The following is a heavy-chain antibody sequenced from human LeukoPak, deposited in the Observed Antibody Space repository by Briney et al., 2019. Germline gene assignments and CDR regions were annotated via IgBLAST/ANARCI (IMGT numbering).Heavy chain of an antibody. V-gene: IGHV1-2*06. Sequence: GASVKVSCKASGYTFTGYYMHWVRQAPGQGLEWMGRINPNSGGTNYAQKFQGRVTMTRDTSISTAYMELSRLRSDDTAVYYCARVPSSSRGWFDPWGQGTLVTVSS. J-gene: IGHJ5*02. D-gene: IGHD6-6*01. CDR1: GYTFTGYY. CDR3: ARVPSSSRGWFDP. CDR2: INPNSGGT.